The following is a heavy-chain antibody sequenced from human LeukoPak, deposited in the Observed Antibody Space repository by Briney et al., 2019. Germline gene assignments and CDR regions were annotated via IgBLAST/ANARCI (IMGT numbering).Heavy chain of an antibody. V-gene: IGHV4-59*01. CDR2: IYYSGST. Sequence: SETLSLTCTVSGGSISSYYWSWIRQPPGKGLEWIGYIYYSGSTNYNPSLKSRVTISVDTSKNQFSLKLSSVTAADTAVYFCARDYYDSSAFAFDIWGRGTMVTVSS. D-gene: IGHD3-22*01. J-gene: IGHJ3*02. CDR1: GGSISSYY. CDR3: ARDYYDSSAFAFDI.